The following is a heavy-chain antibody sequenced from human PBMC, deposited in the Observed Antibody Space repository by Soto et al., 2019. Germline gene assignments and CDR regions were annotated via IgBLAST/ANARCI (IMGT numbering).Heavy chain of an antibody. CDR1: GYRFSTYW. D-gene: IGHD5-18*01. CDR3: ARRGYAYGELDY. CDR2: VFPADSNT. J-gene: IGHJ4*02. Sequence: GESLKISCKGSGYRFSTYWIGWVRQMPGQGLEWMGIVFPADSNTRYSPSFQGQVTISADKSISTAYLQWNSLKASDTAMYYCARRGYAYGELDYWGQGTLVTVSS. V-gene: IGHV5-51*01.